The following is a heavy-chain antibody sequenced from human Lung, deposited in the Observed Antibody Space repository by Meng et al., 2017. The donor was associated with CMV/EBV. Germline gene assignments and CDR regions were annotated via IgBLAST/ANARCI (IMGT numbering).Heavy chain of an antibody. J-gene: IGHJ6*02. V-gene: IGHV3-30*04. Sequence: GGSLRLXCAASGFTFSSSAMHWVRQAPGKGLEWVAVVSYDGSHKYYADSVKGRFTISRDNSKNSLYLQINTLRPEDTAVYYCARGSKEWSYFYYHAMDVWGQGXTVTVSS. D-gene: IGHD3-3*01. CDR1: GFTFSSSA. CDR3: ARGSKEWSYFYYHAMDV. CDR2: VSYDGSHK.